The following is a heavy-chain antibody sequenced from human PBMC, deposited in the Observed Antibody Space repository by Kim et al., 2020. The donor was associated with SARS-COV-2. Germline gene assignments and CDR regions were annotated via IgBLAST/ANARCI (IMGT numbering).Heavy chain of an antibody. CDR1: GFTFSSYA. D-gene: IGHD6-13*01. CDR3: AKTGGSSWFGFYFDY. V-gene: IGHV3-23*01. CDR2: ISTSGGNT. J-gene: IGHJ4*02. Sequence: GGSLRLSCAASGFTFSSYAMKWVRQAPGKGLEWVSGISTSGGNTYYADSVKGRFTISRDNSKNTLYLQMNSLRADDTAVYYCAKTGGSSWFGFYFDYWGQGTLITVSS.